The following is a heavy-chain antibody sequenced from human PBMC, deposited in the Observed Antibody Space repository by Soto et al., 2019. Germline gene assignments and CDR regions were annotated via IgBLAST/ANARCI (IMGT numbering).Heavy chain of an antibody. Sequence: ASVKVSCKASGYTFTSYYMHWVRQAPGQGLEWMGIINPSGGSTSYAQKFQGRVTMTRDTSTSTVYMELSSLRSEDTAVYYCARDGTWYYDSSGYPSNWFDPWGQGTLVTV. CDR3: ARDGTWYYDSSGYPSNWFDP. V-gene: IGHV1-46*01. D-gene: IGHD3-22*01. CDR1: GYTFTSYY. CDR2: INPSGGST. J-gene: IGHJ5*02.